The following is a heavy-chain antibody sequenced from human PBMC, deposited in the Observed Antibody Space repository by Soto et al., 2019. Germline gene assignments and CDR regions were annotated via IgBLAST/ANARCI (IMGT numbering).Heavy chain of an antibody. CDR1: GFTFTSSG. CDR3: AKVRFGRGILSNTMEV. CDR2: ISYDGGNK. D-gene: IGHD3-16*01. Sequence: QVQLVESGGGVVQAGTSLRLSCAASGFTFTSSGMHWVRQAPGKGLEWVAVISYDGGNKYYGDFVRGRFTISRDNSNNTLYLEMKSLIVEDSAVYYCAKVRFGRGILSNTMEVWGQGTTVTVSS. J-gene: IGHJ6*02. V-gene: IGHV3-30*18.